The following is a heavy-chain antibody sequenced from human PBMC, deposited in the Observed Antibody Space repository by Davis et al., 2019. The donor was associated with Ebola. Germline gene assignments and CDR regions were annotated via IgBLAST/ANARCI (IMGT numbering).Heavy chain of an antibody. Sequence: PGGSLRLSCVASGFTFSRYFMSWVRQAPGKGLECVSVIFSNGDIYYAESVKDRFTISRDNSKNTLYLQMTSLRAGDTAVYYCARVFDSVNYFDYWGQGTLVTVSS. V-gene: IGHV3-66*01. CDR3: ARVFDSVNYFDY. CDR1: GFTFSRYF. D-gene: IGHD3-3*01. J-gene: IGHJ4*02. CDR2: IFSNGDI.